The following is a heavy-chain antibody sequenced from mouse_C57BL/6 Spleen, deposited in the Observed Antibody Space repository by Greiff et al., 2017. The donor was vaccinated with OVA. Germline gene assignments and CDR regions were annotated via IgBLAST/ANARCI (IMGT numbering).Heavy chain of an antibody. J-gene: IGHJ4*01. V-gene: IGHV1-26*01. CDR2: INPNNGGT. D-gene: IGHD1-1*02. Sequence: VQLQQSGPELVKPGASVKISCKASGYTFTDYYMNWVKQSRGKSLEWIGDINPNNGGTSYNQKFKGKATLTVDKSSSTAYMELRSLTSEDSAVYYCARFLYGHYAMDYWGQGTSVTVSS. CDR1: GYTFTDYY. CDR3: ARFLYGHYAMDY.